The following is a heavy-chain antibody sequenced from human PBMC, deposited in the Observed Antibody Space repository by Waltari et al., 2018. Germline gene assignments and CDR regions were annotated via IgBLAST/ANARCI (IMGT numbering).Heavy chain of an antibody. CDR3: ATEPIASVRYRSTWQLLGC. D-gene: IGHD6-13*01. J-gene: IGHJ4*02. CDR2: FEHEDGKT. V-gene: IGHV1-24*01. Sequence: QVHLAQSGAEVKKPGASVKLSCKVSGYTLTELSMHWVRQAPGKGLEWMGGFEHEDGKTIYARKFQGRGTMTEDTSTDTAYMELGSLRSEDTAVYFCATEPIASVRYRSTWQLLGCWGQGTRVTVSS. CDR1: GYTLTELS.